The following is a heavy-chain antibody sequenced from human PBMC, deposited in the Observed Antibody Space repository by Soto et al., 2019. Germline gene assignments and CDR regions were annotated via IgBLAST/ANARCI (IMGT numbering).Heavy chain of an antibody. CDR2: INPFDGSR. CDR1: GYSFTSYY. J-gene: IGHJ4*02. D-gene: IGHD3-10*01. CDR3: SRVDPGETSPFDH. V-gene: IGHV1-46*03. Sequence: GASVKVSCEACGYSFTSYYIHWVRQAPGQGLEWMGWINPFDGSRMFAQSFQGRVTMTRDTSTSTVYMEVSSLRSEDTAVYYCSRVDPGETSPFDHWGQGTLVT.